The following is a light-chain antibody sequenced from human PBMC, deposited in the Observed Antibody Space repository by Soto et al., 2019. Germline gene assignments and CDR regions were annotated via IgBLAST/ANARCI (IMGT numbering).Light chain of an antibody. CDR3: MQALLHA. CDR1: QSLLHSNGYNY. V-gene: IGKV2-28*01. Sequence: DIGMTHSPLSLPVTPGEPASISCRSSQSLLHSNGYNYLDWYLQKPGQSPQLLIYLGSNRASGVPDRFSGSGSGTDFTLKISRVEAEDVGVYYCMQALLHAFGQVTKVEIX. J-gene: IGKJ1*01. CDR2: LGS.